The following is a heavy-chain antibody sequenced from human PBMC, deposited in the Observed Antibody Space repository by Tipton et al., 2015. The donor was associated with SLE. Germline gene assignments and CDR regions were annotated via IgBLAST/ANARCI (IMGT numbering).Heavy chain of an antibody. Sequence: GSLRLSCAASGFTFRTYTMKWVRQAPGKGLEWVSSITKSSTYLYYADSVKGRFTISRDDAKSSLYLQMNSLRVEDTAVYYCASDEYGEAGTDYWGQGTLVTVSS. J-gene: IGHJ4*02. CDR1: GFTFRTYT. V-gene: IGHV3-21*01. CDR2: ITKSSTYL. CDR3: ASDEYGEAGTDY. D-gene: IGHD4/OR15-4a*01.